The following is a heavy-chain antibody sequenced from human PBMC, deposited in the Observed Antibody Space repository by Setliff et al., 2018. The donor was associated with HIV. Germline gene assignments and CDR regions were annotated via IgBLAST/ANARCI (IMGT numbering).Heavy chain of an antibody. V-gene: IGHV4-34*01. Sequence: SETLSLTCAVYGGSFSGYYWTWVRQSPGKGLEWIAEINHSGATNYNPSLMSRVTISLDTSKSQFSLKLDSVTAADTAVYYYARGGGGLWFGDSTYYYIDVWGKGTTVTVSS. CDR1: GGSFSGYY. J-gene: IGHJ6*03. CDR2: INHSGAT. D-gene: IGHD3-10*01. CDR3: ARGGGGLWFGDSTYYYIDV.